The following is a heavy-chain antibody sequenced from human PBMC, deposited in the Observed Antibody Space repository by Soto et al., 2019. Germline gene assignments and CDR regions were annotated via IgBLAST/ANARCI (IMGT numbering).Heavy chain of an antibody. CDR2: IYPGDSDT. J-gene: IGHJ6*03. CDR1: GYSFTSYW. V-gene: IGHV5-51*01. D-gene: IGHD6-6*01. Sequence: PGESLKISCKGSGYSFTSYWIGWVRQMPGKGLEWMGIIYPGDSDTRYSPSFQGQVTISADKSISTAYLQWSSLKASDTAMYYCARQSLAARLNTYYYYYYYMDVWGKGTTVTVSS. CDR3: ARQSLAARLNTYYYYYYYMDV.